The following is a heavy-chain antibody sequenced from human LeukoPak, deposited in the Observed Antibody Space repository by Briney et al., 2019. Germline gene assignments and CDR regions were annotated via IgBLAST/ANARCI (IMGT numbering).Heavy chain of an antibody. D-gene: IGHD6-19*01. J-gene: IGHJ3*02. CDR3: TRDADTSGHYDIFDI. V-gene: IGHV3-23*01. Sequence: PGGSLRLSCAASGFTFSSYAMSWVRQAPGKGLEWVSAISGSGGSTYYADSVKGRFTVSRDTSKNTQYLEMSSLRVEDTAVYYCTRDADTSGHYDIFDIWGQGTMVTVSS. CDR2: ISGSGGST. CDR1: GFTFSSYA.